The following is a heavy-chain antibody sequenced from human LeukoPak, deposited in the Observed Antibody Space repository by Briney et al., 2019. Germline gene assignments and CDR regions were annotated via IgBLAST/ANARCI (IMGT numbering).Heavy chain of an antibody. CDR3: ARLAIAARIIDY. D-gene: IGHD6-6*01. V-gene: IGHV1-2*02. CDR1: GYTFTGFY. Sequence: GASVKVSCKTSGYTFTGFYLHWVRQAPGQGLEWMGWINPNSGGTNYAQKFQGRVAMTRDTSISTAYMELSSLRSDDTTVYYCARLAIAARIIDYWGQGTLVTVSS. CDR2: INPNSGGT. J-gene: IGHJ4*02.